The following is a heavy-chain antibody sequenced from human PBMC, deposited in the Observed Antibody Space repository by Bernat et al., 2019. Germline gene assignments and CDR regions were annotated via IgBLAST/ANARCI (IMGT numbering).Heavy chain of an antibody. CDR2: ISAYNGNT. D-gene: IGHD3-9*01. J-gene: IGHJ4*02. V-gene: IGHV1-18*04. CDR1: GYTFTTYG. Sequence: QVQLVQSGAEVKKPGASVKVSCKASGYTFTTYGISWVRQAPGQGLEWTGWISAYNGNTNYAQKLQGRVTMTTDTSTTTAYMELRSLRSDDTAVYYCARGGKGNILTGYHYFDYWGQGTLVTVSS. CDR3: ARGGKGNILTGYHYFDY.